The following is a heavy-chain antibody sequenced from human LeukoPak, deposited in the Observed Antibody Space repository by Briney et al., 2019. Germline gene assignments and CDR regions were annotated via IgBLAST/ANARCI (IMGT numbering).Heavy chain of an antibody. V-gene: IGHV3-21*01. CDR1: GFTFSSYN. CDR2: ISSSSTYI. J-gene: IGHJ5*02. D-gene: IGHD5-12*01. CDR3: ARDRSGGIVATIEWFDP. Sequence: PGGSLRLSCAASGFTFSSYNMNWVRQAPGKGLEWVSSISSSSTYIYYADSVKGRFTISRDNAKNSLYLQMNSLRAEDTAVYYCARDRSGGIVATIEWFDPWGQGTLVTVSS.